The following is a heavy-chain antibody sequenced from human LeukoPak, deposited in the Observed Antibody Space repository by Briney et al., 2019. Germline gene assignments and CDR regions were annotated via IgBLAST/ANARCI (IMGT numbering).Heavy chain of an antibody. CDR3: ARPRAYYYDSSGYYSLDAFDI. D-gene: IGHD3-22*01. CDR2: IWPGDSDT. Sequence: GESLKISCKGSGYSFTSYWIGWVRQMPGKGLEWMGIIWPGDSDTRYSPSFQGHVTISADKSISTAYLQWSSLKASDTAMYYCARPRAYYYDSSGYYSLDAFDIWGQGTMVTVSS. V-gene: IGHV5-51*01. CDR1: GYSFTSYW. J-gene: IGHJ3*02.